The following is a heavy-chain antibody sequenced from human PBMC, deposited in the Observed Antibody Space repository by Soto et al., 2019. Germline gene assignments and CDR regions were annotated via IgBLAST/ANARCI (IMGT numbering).Heavy chain of an antibody. J-gene: IGHJ5*02. CDR1: GYFFTNND. CDR2: MNPGSGDT. Sequence: GASVKVSCKASGYFFTNNDVSWVRQATGQGLEWMGWMNPGSGDTGYAQKFQGGVTMTRDVSIATAYMELSSLRSDDTAIYYCARMETFGSLNWFDPWGQGTLVTVSS. V-gene: IGHV1-8*01. CDR3: ARMETFGSLNWFDP. D-gene: IGHD3-16*01.